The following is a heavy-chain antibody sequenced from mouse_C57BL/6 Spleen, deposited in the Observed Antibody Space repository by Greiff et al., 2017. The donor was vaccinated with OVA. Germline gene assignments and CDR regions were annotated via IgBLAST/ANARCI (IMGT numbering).Heavy chain of an antibody. CDR3: ARGGDGYRFAY. D-gene: IGHD2-3*01. J-gene: IGHJ3*01. CDR1: GYAFTNYL. CDR2: INPGSGGT. V-gene: IGHV1-54*01. Sequence: VQLQQSGAELVRPGTSVKVSCKASGYAFTNYLIEWVKQRPGQGLEWIGVINPGSGGTNYNEKFKGKATLTADKSSSTAYMQLSSLTSEDSAVYFCARGGDGYRFAYWGQGTLVTVSA.